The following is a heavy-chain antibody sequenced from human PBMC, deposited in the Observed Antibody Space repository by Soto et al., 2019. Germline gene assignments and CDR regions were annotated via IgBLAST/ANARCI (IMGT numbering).Heavy chain of an antibody. CDR1: ADTFNNYA. CDR2: IIPFFGSP. Sequence: QVQLVQSGAEVKKPGSSVTVSCKASADTFNNYAIAWVRQAPGQGLEWMGGIIPFFGSPKYSQKFQPRVTITLEESTDSSYMNLTGLRSDDTAVYDCASAIVPKFNWFDPWGQAALVTVSS. J-gene: IGHJ5*02. V-gene: IGHV1-69*01. D-gene: IGHD1-26*01. CDR3: ASAIVPKFNWFDP.